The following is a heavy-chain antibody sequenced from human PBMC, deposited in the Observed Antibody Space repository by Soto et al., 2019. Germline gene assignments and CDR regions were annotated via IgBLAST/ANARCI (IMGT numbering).Heavy chain of an antibody. J-gene: IGHJ4*02. Sequence: DVQLVESGGGSIQPGESLRLSCAAFGLTISGKKYVAWVRQAPGKGLEWVSSIGRNSGALAYADSVKGRFTISRDDARNSLYLQMNSLRTEDTALYFCAKGQRMIIKAFFDSWGPGTLVTVSS. D-gene: IGHD3-16*01. CDR3: AKGQRMIIKAFFDS. CDR1: GLTISGKKY. CDR2: IGRNSGAL. V-gene: IGHV3-9*01.